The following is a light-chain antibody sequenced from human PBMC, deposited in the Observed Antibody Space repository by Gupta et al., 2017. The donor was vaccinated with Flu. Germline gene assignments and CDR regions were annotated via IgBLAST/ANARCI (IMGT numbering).Light chain of an antibody. V-gene: IGKV1-5*03. J-gene: IGKJ1*01. CDR1: QNLKNW. CDR3: QQYHSYPRT. CDR2: QAS. Sequence: DIQMTQSPSTVSASVVDRVTITCRASQNLKNWLAWYQQQPGKAPNLIISQASTVESGVPSRFSGSGSVTEFMLTISSLQLDDFATYFCQQYHSYPRTFGHGTTVEV.